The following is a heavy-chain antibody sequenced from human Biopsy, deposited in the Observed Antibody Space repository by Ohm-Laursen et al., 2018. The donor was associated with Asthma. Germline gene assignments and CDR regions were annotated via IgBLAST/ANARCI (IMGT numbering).Heavy chain of an antibody. CDR1: CYTFNSAG. J-gene: IGHJ6*02. CDR3: ARAVDYSHYYGIDV. Sequence: ASVKASCKTYCYTFNSAGITWVRQAPGQGLEWMGWIIVYNGNTRVAQRLQDRVTMITDTSTSTAYMELRSLRSDDTAVYFCARAVDYSHYYGIDVWGQGTTVTVS. D-gene: IGHD3-10*01. V-gene: IGHV1-18*01. CDR2: IIVYNGNT.